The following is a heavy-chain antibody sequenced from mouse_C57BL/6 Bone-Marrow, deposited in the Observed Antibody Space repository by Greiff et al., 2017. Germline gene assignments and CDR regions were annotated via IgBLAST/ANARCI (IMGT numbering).Heavy chain of an antibody. J-gene: IGHJ3*01. CDR1: GYTFTSYW. Sequence: QVQLQQPGAELVKPGASVKLSCKASGYTFTSYWMHWVKQRPGQGLEWIGMIHPNSGSTNYNEKFKSKATLTVDKSSSTAYMQISSLTSEDSAVYYCARLEAYDNFLFWDYWGQGTLVTVSA. V-gene: IGHV1-64*01. CDR2: IHPNSGST. D-gene: IGHD2-1*01. CDR3: ARLEAYDNFLFWDY.